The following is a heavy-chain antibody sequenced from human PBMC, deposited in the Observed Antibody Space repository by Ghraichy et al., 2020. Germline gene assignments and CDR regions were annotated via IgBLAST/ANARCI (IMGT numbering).Heavy chain of an antibody. CDR3: ARGLGAAGTS. CDR1: GGSISSYY. CDR2: IYYSGST. J-gene: IGHJ4*02. Sequence: SETLSLTCTVSGGSISSYYWSWIRQPPGKGLEWIGYIYYSGSTNYNPSLKSRVTISVDTSKNQFSLKLSSLTAADTAVYYCARGLGAAGTSWGQGTLVTVSS. D-gene: IGHD6-13*01. V-gene: IGHV4-59*01.